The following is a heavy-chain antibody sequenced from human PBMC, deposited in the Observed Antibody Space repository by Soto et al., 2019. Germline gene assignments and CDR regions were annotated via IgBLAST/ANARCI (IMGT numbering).Heavy chain of an antibody. CDR1: GGSLTNYY. V-gene: IGHV4-59*04. CDR3: ARHAPGSTCFDY. J-gene: IGHJ4*02. Sequence: QLRLQESGPGLVKPSETLSLSCNVSGGSLTNYYWDWIRQAPGQGLEWIGNIYSLGNVHYHPSLTRRGTMSIDRSKNQFSLEVRFLTAADTATYFCARHAPGSTCFDYWCQGARVTGSS. CDR2: IYSLGNV. D-gene: IGHD3-10*01.